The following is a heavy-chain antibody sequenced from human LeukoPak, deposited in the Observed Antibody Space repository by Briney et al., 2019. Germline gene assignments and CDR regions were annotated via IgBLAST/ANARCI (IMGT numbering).Heavy chain of an antibody. CDR1: GFTFSRYS. J-gene: IGHJ6*03. V-gene: IGHV3-23*01. Sequence: GGSLRLSCAASGFTFSRYSMNWVRQAPGKGLEWVSGITGTGGNTYYADSVKGRFTISRVNSKNTLYLQMNSLRADDTAVYYCAKRRHDYGDYYYMDVWGKGTTVTVSS. D-gene: IGHD4-17*01. CDR3: AKRRHDYGDYYYMDV. CDR2: ITGTGGNT.